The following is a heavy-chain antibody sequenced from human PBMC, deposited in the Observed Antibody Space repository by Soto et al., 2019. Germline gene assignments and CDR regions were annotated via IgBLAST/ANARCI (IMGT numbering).Heavy chain of an antibody. CDR2: INDRGSI. CDR3: ARESHDILTGPPWVWYFDL. CDR1: GGSFSGYY. V-gene: IGHV4-34*01. Sequence: QVQLQQWGAGPLRPLETLSLTCGVSGGSFSGYYWAWIRQSPGKGLEWIGEINDRGSINYNPSLKSRLSISVDTSKHHYSLNLRSVTAADTAVYYCARESHDILTGPPWVWYFDLWGRGTLVTV. J-gene: IGHJ2*01. D-gene: IGHD3-9*01.